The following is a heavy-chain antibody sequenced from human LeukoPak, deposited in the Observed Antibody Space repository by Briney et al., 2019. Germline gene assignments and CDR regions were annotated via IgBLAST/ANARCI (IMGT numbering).Heavy chain of an antibody. J-gene: IGHJ5*02. Sequence: ASVKVSCKASGYTFTGYYMHWVRQAPGQGLEWMGWMNPNSGNTGYAQKFQGRVTMTRDTSISTAFMELSSLRSEDTAVYYCARGQQQLVPVLFWFDPWGQGTLVTVSS. V-gene: IGHV1-8*02. D-gene: IGHD6-13*01. CDR1: GYTFTGYY. CDR2: MNPNSGNT. CDR3: ARGQQQLVPVLFWFDP.